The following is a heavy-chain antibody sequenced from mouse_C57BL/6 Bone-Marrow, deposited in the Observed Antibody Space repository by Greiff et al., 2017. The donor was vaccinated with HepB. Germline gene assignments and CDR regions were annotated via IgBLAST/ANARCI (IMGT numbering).Heavy chain of an antibody. CDR3: ARDLLLRNYFDY. V-gene: IGHV1-64*01. CDR2: IHPNSGST. J-gene: IGHJ2*01. Sequence: VQLQQPGAELVKPGASVKLSCKASGYTFTSYWMHWVKQRPGQGLEWIGMIHPNSGSTNYNEKFKSKATLTVDKSSSTAYMQLSSLTSEDSAVYYCARDLLLRNYFDYWGQGTTLTVSS. CDR1: GYTFTSYW. D-gene: IGHD1-1*01.